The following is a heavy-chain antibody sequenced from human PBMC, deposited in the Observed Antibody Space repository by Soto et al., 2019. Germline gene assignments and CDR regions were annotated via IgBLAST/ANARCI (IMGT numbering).Heavy chain of an antibody. CDR1: GFTVSGNY. V-gene: IGHV3-53*02. J-gene: IGHJ2*01. Sequence: VQLVETGGGLIQPGGSLRLSCAASGFTVSGNYMSWVRQAPGKGLEWVSVIYSGTNTYYADSVKGRFTVSRDYSKNTLDLQMSSLRAEDTAVYYCSRVGYYGDYVSDLRGRGTLVTVSS. D-gene: IGHD4-17*01. CDR3: SRVGYYGDYVSDL. CDR2: IYSGTNT.